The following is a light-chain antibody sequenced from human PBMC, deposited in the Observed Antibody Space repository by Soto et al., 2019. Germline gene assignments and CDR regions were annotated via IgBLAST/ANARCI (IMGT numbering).Light chain of an antibody. CDR1: QSVSGW. V-gene: IGKV1-5*01. CDR3: QQYKSYST. CDR2: DAS. Sequence: DIPLTKSPSTLSASVGDTVTVTCRASQSVSGWLAWYQQRPGKAPKLLIYDASTLESGVPSRFSGGGSGTEFTLTINNLQPDDLATYICQQYKSYSTFGRGTKVDIK. J-gene: IGKJ1*01.